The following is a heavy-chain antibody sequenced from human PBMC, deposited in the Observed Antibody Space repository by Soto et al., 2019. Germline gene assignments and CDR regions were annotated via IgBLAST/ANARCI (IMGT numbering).Heavy chain of an antibody. CDR3: ARVALSYFGMDV. J-gene: IGHJ6*02. CDR2: VFSSGST. CDR1: GGAISSYY. Sequence: SETLSLTCSVPGGAISSYYWSWVRQPAGKGLEWIGRVFSSGSTNYNASLKSRVSMSIDTSKNEVSLTLRSVTAADTAVYYCARVALSYFGMDVWGPGTTVTVSS. V-gene: IGHV4-4*07. D-gene: IGHD2-15*01.